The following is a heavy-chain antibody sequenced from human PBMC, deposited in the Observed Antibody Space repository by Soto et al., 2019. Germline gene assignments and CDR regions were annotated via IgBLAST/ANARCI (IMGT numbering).Heavy chain of an antibody. J-gene: IGHJ6*02. CDR3: ARDLCPLGSGSACPLYGLDI. CDR1: GDTFTGHY. CDR2: LTTDNGGT. D-gene: IGHD3-10*01. V-gene: IGHV1-2*02. Sequence: QVQLVQSGAQVKPPGASVKVSCKASGDTFTGHYMHWVRQVSGKRLEHLGWLTTDNGGTYYAPKFQGRVTFTRDTSTTTAYMELSGLQSDDTAVYFCARDLCPLGSGSACPLYGLDIWGQGTTVVVS.